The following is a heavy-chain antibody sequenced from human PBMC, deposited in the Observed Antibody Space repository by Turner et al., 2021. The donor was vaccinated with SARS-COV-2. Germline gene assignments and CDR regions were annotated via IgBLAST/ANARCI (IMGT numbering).Heavy chain of an antibody. CDR2: INPNSGGT. CDR3: ARGASVTPDRYYYYYFGMDV. D-gene: IGHD4-17*01. CDR1: GYTFTVYY. V-gene: IGHV1-2*02. Sequence: QVQLVQSGAEVKKPGASVKVSCKASGYTFTVYYMHWVRQAPGQGLGWWGWINPNSGGTKYAQKFQGRVTMTRDTSISTAYLGLSRLRSDDTAVYYCARGASVTPDRYYYYYFGMDVWGQGTTVTVSS. J-gene: IGHJ6*02.